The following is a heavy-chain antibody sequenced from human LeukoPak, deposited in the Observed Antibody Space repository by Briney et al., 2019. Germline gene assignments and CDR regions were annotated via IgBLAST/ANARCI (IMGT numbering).Heavy chain of an antibody. D-gene: IGHD5-18*01. J-gene: IGHJ5*02. Sequence: PSETLPLTCTVSGGSISSGGYYWSWIRQHPGKGLEWIGYIYYSGSTYYNPSLKSRVTISVDTSKNQFSLKLSSVSAADTAVYYCARDGYSYGLYNWFDPWGQGTLVTVSS. V-gene: IGHV4-31*03. CDR3: ARDGYSYGLYNWFDP. CDR2: IYYSGST. CDR1: GGSISSGGYY.